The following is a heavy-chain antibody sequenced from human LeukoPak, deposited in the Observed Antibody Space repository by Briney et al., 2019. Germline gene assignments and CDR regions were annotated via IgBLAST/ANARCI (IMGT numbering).Heavy chain of an antibody. CDR3: ARVMDYYGSGSYLY. D-gene: IGHD3-10*01. Sequence: GGSLRLSCAASGFTFSSYSMNWVRQAPGKGLEWVSYISSSSTIYYADSVRGRFTISRDNAKNSLYLQMNSLRAEDTAVYYCARVMDYYGSGSYLYWGQGTLVTVSS. J-gene: IGHJ4*02. CDR2: ISSSSTI. V-gene: IGHV3-48*04. CDR1: GFTFSSYS.